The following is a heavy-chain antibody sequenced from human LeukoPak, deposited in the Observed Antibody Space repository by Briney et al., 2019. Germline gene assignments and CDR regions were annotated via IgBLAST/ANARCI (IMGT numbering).Heavy chain of an antibody. D-gene: IGHD4-11*01. J-gene: IGHJ3*02. V-gene: IGHV3-66*02. CDR3: ARGLTTVTPLDI. CDR1: GFTVSSNY. Sequence: TGRSLRLSCAASGFTVSSNYMSWVRQAPGKGMEWVSVIYSGGSTNYADSVKGRFTISRDNSKNTLYLQMSSLRAEDTAVYYCARGLTTVTPLDIWGQGTMVTVSS. CDR2: IYSGGST.